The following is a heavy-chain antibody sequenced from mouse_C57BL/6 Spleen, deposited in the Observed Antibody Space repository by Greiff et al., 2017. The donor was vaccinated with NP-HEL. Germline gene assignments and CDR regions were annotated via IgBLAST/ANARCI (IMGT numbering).Heavy chain of an antibody. D-gene: IGHD1-1*01. J-gene: IGHJ2*01. CDR3: ARRGYYGSFLDY. V-gene: IGHV5-12*01. Sequence: EVMLVESGGGLVQPGGSLKLSCAASGFTFSDYYMYWVRQTPEKRLEWVAYISNGGGSTYYPDTVKGRFTISRDNAKNTLYLQMSRLKSEDTAMYYCARRGYYGSFLDYWGQGTTLTVSS. CDR2: ISNGGGST. CDR1: GFTFSDYY.